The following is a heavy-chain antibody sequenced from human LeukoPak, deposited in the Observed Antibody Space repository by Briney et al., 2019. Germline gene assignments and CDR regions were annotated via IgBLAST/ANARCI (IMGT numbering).Heavy chain of an antibody. J-gene: IGHJ4*02. D-gene: IGHD3-10*01. CDR2: IYYSGST. Sequence: SETLSLACTVSGGSISSSSYYWGWLRQPPGKGLEWIGSIYYSGSTYYNPSLKSRVTISVDTSKNQFSLKLSSVTAADTAVYYCARVGYYGSGSYYLTEQDYWGQGTLVTVSS. CDR1: GGSISSSSYY. V-gene: IGHV4-39*01. CDR3: ARVGYYGSGSYYLTEQDY.